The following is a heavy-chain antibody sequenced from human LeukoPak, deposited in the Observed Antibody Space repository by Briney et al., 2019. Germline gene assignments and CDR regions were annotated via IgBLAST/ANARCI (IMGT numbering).Heavy chain of an antibody. V-gene: IGHV3-48*02. D-gene: IGHD3-10*01. CDR3: AKVIRGGYGMDV. J-gene: IGHJ6*02. CDR1: GFTFSSFG. CDR2: ISDSSTLT. Sequence: TLRLSRAASGFTFSSFGVNCVRQAPGQGLEWVSYISDSSTLTYYADSVTARFTISRDNAQKSLSLQLNSLRDEDTAVYFCAKVIRGGYGMDVWGQGTTVTVSS.